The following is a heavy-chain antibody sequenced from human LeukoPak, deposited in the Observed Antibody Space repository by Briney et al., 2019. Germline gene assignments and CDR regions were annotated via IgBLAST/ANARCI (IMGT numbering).Heavy chain of an antibody. CDR3: AKDPHGFFLLEYYFDY. V-gene: IGHV3-30*18. Sequence: GGSLRLSCAASGFSFSSFGMHWVRQAPGKGLEWVAVISYDGSNKYYADSVKGRFTISRDNSKNTLYLQMNSLRAEDTAVYYCAKDPHGFFLLEYYFDYWGQGTLVTVSS. CDR2: ISYDGSNK. J-gene: IGHJ4*02. CDR1: GFSFSSFG. D-gene: IGHD3-10*01.